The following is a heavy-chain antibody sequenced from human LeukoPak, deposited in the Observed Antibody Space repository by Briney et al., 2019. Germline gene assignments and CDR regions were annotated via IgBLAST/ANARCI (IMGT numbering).Heavy chain of an antibody. Sequence: ASVKVSRKASGGTFSSYAISWVRQAPGQGLEWMGGIIPIFGTANYAQKFQGRVTITTDESTSTAYMELSSLRSEDTAVYYCARVLGGYYYYMDVWGKGTTVTVSS. J-gene: IGHJ6*03. V-gene: IGHV1-69*05. CDR3: ARVLGGYYYYMDV. CDR2: IIPIFGTA. CDR1: GGTFSSYA.